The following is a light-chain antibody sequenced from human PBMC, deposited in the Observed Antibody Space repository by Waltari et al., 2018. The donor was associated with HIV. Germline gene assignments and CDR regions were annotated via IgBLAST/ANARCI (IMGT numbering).Light chain of an antibody. V-gene: IGLV3-10*01. CDR3: FSTDSSGNHRV. CDR1: ALPKQY. CDR2: ADN. Sequence: SYELTQRPSVSVSPGQPARITCSGDALPKQYAYWYQQKSGQAPVMVFYADNKRPSGIPERFSGSSSRTMATLTNSGAQVEDEADYYCFSTDSSGNHRVFGGGTKVTVL. J-gene: IGLJ2*01.